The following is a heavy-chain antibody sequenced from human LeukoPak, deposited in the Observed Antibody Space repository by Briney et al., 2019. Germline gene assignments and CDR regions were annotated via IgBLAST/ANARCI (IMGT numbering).Heavy chain of an antibody. V-gene: IGHV1-2*04. CDR2: IHPNSGGT. J-gene: IGHJ6*04. CDR3: ARMVGNSSSWSSHGMDV. Sequence: GASVKASCKASGYTFTPYYMHWVPQAPGHRLEWMRWIHPNSGGTNYAQKFQGWVTMTRDTSISTAYMELSRLRSDDTAVYYCARMVGNSSSWSSHGMDVWGKGTTVTVSS. D-gene: IGHD6-13*01. CDR1: GYTFTPYY.